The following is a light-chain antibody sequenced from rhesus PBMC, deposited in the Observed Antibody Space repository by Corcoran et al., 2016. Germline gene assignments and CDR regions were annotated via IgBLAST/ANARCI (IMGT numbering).Light chain of an antibody. Sequence: QVILTQSPATLSLSPGERATLSCRASQSVSSYLAWYQQNPGQAPRLLIYCASSSDTGNPDRFSGSGSGTDFTLIISSLEPEDVGVYHCYQHSSGYSFGQVTKGEIK. CDR2: CAS. V-gene: IGKV3-10*01. CDR1: QSVSSY. J-gene: IGKJ2*01. CDR3: YQHSSGYS.